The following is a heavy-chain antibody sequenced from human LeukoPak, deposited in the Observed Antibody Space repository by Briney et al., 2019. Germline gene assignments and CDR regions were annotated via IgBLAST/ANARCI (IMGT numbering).Heavy chain of an antibody. Sequence: SVKVSCKASGGTFSSYAISWVRQAPGQGLEWMGRIIPIFDTANYAQKFQGRVTITTDESTSTAYMELSSLRSEDTAVYYCARDPVFPKQWLVHNWFDPWGQGTLVTVSS. J-gene: IGHJ5*02. CDR2: IIPIFDTA. CDR1: GGTFSSYA. CDR3: ARDPVFPKQWLVHNWFDP. V-gene: IGHV1-69*05. D-gene: IGHD6-19*01.